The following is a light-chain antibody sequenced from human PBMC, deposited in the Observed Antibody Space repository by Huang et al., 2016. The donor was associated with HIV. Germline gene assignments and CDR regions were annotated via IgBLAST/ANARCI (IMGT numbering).Light chain of an antibody. CDR1: QSIGTY. CDR2: DVS. CDR3: QQRSKWPLT. Sequence: EIVLKQSPVTLSLSPGVRATLSCRASQSIGTYLAWYQQKSGQAPRLLIYDVSNMAYGGPARFSAGGSETDFTLTIASLDPDDFAIYHCQQRSKWPLTFGGGTKVEMK. J-gene: IGKJ4*01. V-gene: IGKV3-11*01.